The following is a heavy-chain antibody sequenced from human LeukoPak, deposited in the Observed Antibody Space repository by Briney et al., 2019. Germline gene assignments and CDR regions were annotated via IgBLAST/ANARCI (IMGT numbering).Heavy chain of an antibody. V-gene: IGHV1-24*01. Sequence: ASVKVSCKVSGYTLTVLSMHWVRQAPGKGLEWMGGFDPEDGETIYAQKFQGRVTMTEDTSTDTAYMELSSLRSEDTAVYYCATEILWNDAAGARFDYWGQGTLVTVSS. CDR3: ATEILWNDAAGARFDY. CDR1: GYTLTVLS. D-gene: IGHD1-1*01. CDR2: FDPEDGET. J-gene: IGHJ4*02.